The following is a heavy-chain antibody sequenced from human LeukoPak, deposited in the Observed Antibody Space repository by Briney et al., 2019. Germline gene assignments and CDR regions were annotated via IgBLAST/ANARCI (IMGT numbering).Heavy chain of an antibody. V-gene: IGHV3-21*05. CDR1: GFTFSSHP. D-gene: IGHD5-24*01. CDR2: ISRSTTDI. Sequence: GGSLRLSCAAPGFTFSSHPMNWVRQAPGKGLEWVSYISRSTTDIRYVESVRGRFTIFRDNAENSLFLQMNSLRDEDTAVYYCVKGRTGYNPDAFDMWGRGTMVTVPS. J-gene: IGHJ3*02. CDR3: VKGRTGYNPDAFDM.